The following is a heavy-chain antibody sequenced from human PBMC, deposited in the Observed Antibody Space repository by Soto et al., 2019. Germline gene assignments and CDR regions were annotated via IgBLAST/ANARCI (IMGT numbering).Heavy chain of an antibody. CDR3: ARDPGYSDGDRPGYYYYGMDV. V-gene: IGHV3-48*01. CDR2: ISSSSSTI. CDR1: GFTFSSYS. J-gene: IGHJ6*02. D-gene: IGHD5-18*01. Sequence: EVQLVESGGGLVQPGGSLRLSCAASGFTFSSYSMNWVRQAPGKGLEWVSYISSSSSTIYYADSVKGRFTTSRDNAKNSPELQMNSPRAEDTAAYDWARDPGYSDGDRPGYYYYGMDVWGQGTTVTVSS.